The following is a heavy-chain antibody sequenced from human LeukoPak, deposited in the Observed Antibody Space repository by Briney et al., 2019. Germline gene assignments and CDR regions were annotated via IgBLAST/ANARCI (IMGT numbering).Heavy chain of an antibody. CDR3: ARLLWFGELLGNWFDP. Sequence: GDSLKISCKGSGYIFNSYWIGWVRQMPGKGLEWMGIIYPGDSGTKYSPSFQGQVTISADKSITTAYLQWSSLKASDTAMYYCARLLWFGELLGNWFDPWGQGTLVTVSS. D-gene: IGHD3-10*01. CDR2: IYPGDSGT. V-gene: IGHV5-51*01. CDR1: GYIFNSYW. J-gene: IGHJ5*02.